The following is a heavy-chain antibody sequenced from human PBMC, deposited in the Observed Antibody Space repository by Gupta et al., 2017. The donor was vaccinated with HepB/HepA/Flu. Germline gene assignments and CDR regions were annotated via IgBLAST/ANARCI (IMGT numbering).Heavy chain of an antibody. D-gene: IGHD5-24*01. CDR1: GHSMSSTNDY. V-gene: IGHV4-39*01. J-gene: IGHJ4*02. CDR2: VYNTGGS. Sequence: QLQLQESGSGLVKPSETLSLTCTVSGHSMSSTNDYWAWIRQPPGKGLEWMGTVYNTGGSSDNPSLKSRLTMSIDTAKNQFSMQMRSVTAADTAVYSVARKEVATMDDFGGQGTMVTVSS. CDR3: ARKEVATMDDF.